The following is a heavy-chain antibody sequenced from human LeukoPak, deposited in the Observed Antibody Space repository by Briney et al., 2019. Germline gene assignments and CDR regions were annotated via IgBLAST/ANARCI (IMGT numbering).Heavy chain of an antibody. CDR1: GFTFSSYW. D-gene: IGHD3-10*01. J-gene: IGHJ3*02. Sequence: PGGSLRLSCAASGFTFSSYWMSWVRQAPGKGLEWVANIKQDGSEKYYVDSVKGRFTISRDNAKNSLYLQMNSLRAEDTAVYYCARVLKGGDLYAFDIWGQGTMVTVSS. CDR3: ARVLKGGDLYAFDI. V-gene: IGHV3-7*01. CDR2: IKQDGSEK.